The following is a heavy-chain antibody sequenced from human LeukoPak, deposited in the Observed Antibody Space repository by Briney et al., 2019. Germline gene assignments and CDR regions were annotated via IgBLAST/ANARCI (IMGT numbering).Heavy chain of an antibody. J-gene: IGHJ6*03. Sequence: GASMKVSCKASGGTFSSYAISWVRQAPGQGLEWMGGIIPIFGTANYAQKFQGRVTITADKSTSTAYMELSSLRSEDTAVYYCARGLETGYYYYMDVWGKGTTVTVSS. CDR1: GGTFSSYA. V-gene: IGHV1-69*06. CDR2: IIPIFGTA. CDR3: ARGLETGYYYYMDV.